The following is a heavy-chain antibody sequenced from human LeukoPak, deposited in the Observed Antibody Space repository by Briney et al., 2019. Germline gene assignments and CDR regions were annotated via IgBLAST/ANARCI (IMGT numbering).Heavy chain of an antibody. CDR2: INHSGST. J-gene: IGHJ6*03. CDR3: ARDGRTLDLITMVRGVKSYYYYMDV. V-gene: IGHV4-34*01. D-gene: IGHD3-10*01. Sequence: SETLSLTCAVYGGSFSSYYWSWIRQPPGKGLEWIGEINHSGSTNYNPSLKSRVTISVDTSKNQFSLKLSSVTAADTAVYYCARDGRTLDLITMVRGVKSYYYYMDVWGKGTTVTVSS. CDR1: GGSFSSYY.